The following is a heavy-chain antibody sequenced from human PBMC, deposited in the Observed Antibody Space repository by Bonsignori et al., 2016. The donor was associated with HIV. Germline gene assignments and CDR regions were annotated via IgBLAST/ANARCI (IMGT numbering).Heavy chain of an antibody. Sequence: WVRQAPGQGLEWMGWINPNSGGTNYAQKFQGRVTMTRDTSISTVYMELSRLRSDDTAVYYCARGMTGYYRHFDYWGQGTLVTVSS. CDR3: ARGMTGYYRHFDY. D-gene: IGHD3-9*01. CDR2: INPNSGGT. V-gene: IGHV1-2*02. J-gene: IGHJ4*02.